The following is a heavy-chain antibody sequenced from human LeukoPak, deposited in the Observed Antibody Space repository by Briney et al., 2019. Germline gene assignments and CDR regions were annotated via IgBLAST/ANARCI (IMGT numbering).Heavy chain of an antibody. Sequence: PGGSLRLSCAASGFTFSSYWMSWVRQAPGKGLEWVANIKQDGSEKYYVDSVKGRFTISRDNAKNSLYLQMNSLRAEDTAVYYCARADTLLSSSGWYYFDYWGQGTLVTVSS. V-gene: IGHV3-7*01. D-gene: IGHD6-19*01. CDR3: ARADTLLSSSGWYYFDY. CDR2: IKQDGSEK. CDR1: GFTFSSYW. J-gene: IGHJ4*02.